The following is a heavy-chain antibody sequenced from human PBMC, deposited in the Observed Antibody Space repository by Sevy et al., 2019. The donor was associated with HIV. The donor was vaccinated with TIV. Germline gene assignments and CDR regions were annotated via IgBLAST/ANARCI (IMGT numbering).Heavy chain of an antibody. J-gene: IGHJ3*02. D-gene: IGHD7-27*01. V-gene: IGHV1-69*13. CDR1: GDTFSTYG. CDR3: AREGGVATTGDHDAFDI. CDR2: IIPIFGTP. Sequence: SVKVSCKASGDTFSTYGLSWVRQAPGQGLEWMGGIIPIFGTPNYAQQFQGRVTITADESASTAYMELSSLRSEDTALYYCAREGGVATTGDHDAFDIWGHGTLVTVSS.